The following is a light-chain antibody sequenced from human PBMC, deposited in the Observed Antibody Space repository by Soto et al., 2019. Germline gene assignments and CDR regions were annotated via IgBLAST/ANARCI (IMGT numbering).Light chain of an antibody. CDR2: GNN. CDR1: SSNIGAGYD. V-gene: IGLV1-40*01. Sequence: QSVLTQPPSVSGAPGQRVTISCTGSSSNIGAGYDVHWYQQLPGTAPKLFIYGNNNRPSGVPDRFSGSKSGTSASLAITGLQAEDEADYYCQSYDSSLSAFVFGGGTKLTVL. CDR3: QSYDSSLSAFV. J-gene: IGLJ2*01.